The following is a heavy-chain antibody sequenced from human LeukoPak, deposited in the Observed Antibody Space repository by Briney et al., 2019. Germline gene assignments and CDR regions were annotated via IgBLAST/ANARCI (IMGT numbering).Heavy chain of an antibody. CDR2: ISSSSSTI. J-gene: IGHJ4*02. V-gene: IGHV3-48*02. CDR1: EFTFSSYS. D-gene: IGHD3-22*01. Sequence: PGGSLRLSCAASEFTFSSYSMNWVRQAPGKGLEWVSYISSSSSTIYYADSVKGRFTISRDNAKNSLYLQMNSLRDEDTAVYYCARDEHYYDSSGYAFDYWGQGTLVTVSS. CDR3: ARDEHYYDSSGYAFDY.